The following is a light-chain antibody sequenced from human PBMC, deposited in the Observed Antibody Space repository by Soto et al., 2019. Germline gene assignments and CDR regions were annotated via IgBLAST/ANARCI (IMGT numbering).Light chain of an antibody. J-gene: IGLJ2*01. CDR2: DVS. CDR3: SSYTSGSTRVV. V-gene: IGLV2-14*03. Sequence: QSVLTQPASVSGSPGQSITISCTGTSSDVGGYNYVSWYQQHPGKAPKVMIYDVSKRPSGISNRFSGSKSGNTASLTISGLQVDDEADYYCSSYTSGSTRVVFGGGTKLTVL. CDR1: SSDVGGYNY.